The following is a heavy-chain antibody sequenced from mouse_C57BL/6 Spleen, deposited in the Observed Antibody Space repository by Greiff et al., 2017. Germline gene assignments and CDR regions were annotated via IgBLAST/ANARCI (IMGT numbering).Heavy chain of an antibody. V-gene: IGHV5-4*01. J-gene: IGHJ1*03. CDR1: GFTFSSYA. CDR3: ARDNYSKNFDV. D-gene: IGHD2-5*01. Sequence: EVQLVESGGGLVKPGGSLKLSCAASGFTFSSYAMSWVRQTPEKRLEWVATISDGGSYTYYPDNVKGRFTISRDNAKNNLYLQMSHLKSEDTAMYYCARDNYSKNFDVWGTGTTVTVSS. CDR2: ISDGGSYT.